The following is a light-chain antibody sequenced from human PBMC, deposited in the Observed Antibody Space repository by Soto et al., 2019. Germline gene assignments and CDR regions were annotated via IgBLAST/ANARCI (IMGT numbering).Light chain of an antibody. Sequence: EIVLTQSPGTLSLSPGERATLSCRASQSVSSSYLAWYQQKPGQAPRLLIYGASSRATGITDRFSGSGSGTDFTLTISRLEPEDFAVYYCQQYGSSPLPLTFGGGTKVEIK. CDR3: QQYGSSPLPLT. J-gene: IGKJ4*01. V-gene: IGKV3-20*01. CDR1: QSVSSSY. CDR2: GAS.